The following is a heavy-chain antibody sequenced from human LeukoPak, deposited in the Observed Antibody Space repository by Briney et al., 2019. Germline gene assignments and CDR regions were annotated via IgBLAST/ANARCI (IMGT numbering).Heavy chain of an antibody. CDR1: GFTFSSYG. J-gene: IGHJ4*02. CDR2: ISYDGSNK. CDR3: AKDDYSNSVGY. V-gene: IGHV3-30*18. D-gene: IGHD4-11*01. Sequence: SGGSLRLSCAASGFTFSSYGMHWVRQAPGKGLERVAVISYDGSNKYYADSVKGRFTISRDNSKNTLCLQMNSLRAEDTAVYYCAKDDYSNSVGYWGQGTLVTVSS.